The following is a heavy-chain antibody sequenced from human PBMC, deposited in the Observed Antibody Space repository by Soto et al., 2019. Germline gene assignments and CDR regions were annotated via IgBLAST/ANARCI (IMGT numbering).Heavy chain of an antibody. CDR1: GDTSGSYY. D-gene: IGHD6-19*01. J-gene: IGHJ4*02. CDR2: IYNSGST. V-gene: IGHV4-59*01. CDR3: ARDQGIAVAVFDY. Sequence: SETLSLTCTASGDTSGSYYWSWIRQPPGKGLEWIGYIYNSGSTNYNPSLKSRVTISIDTSKNQISLKLSSVTAADTAVYYCARDQGIAVAVFDYWGQGTLVTVSS.